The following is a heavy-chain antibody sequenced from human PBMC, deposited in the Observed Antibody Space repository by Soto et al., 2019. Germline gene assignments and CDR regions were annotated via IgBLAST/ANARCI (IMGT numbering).Heavy chain of an antibody. V-gene: IGHV1-69*06. CDR2: TIPVFNTA. Sequence: QVQLEQSGAEVKKPGSSVKVSCKASGGTLSDHGVAWLRQAPGQGLEWMGGTIPVFNTAKYAQKFQGRVTVTTDKFTNIAYMALSNLRYEDTAVYFCARGVYGSGNYYTGPSAFDIWGQGTMVIVSS. D-gene: IGHD3-10*01. CDR3: ARGVYGSGNYYTGPSAFDI. CDR1: GGTLSDHG. J-gene: IGHJ3*02.